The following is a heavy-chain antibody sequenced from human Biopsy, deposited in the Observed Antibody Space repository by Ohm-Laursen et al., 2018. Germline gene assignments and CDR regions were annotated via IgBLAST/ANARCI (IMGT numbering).Heavy chain of an antibody. Sequence: ASVKVSCKASGYTFTSYGIIWVRQATGQGPEWMGWMNPKSGKTGYEQKFRGRVTMTSDTSISTAYMELSSLGSEDTAAYYGARAVRNQLVSEYWGQGTLVTVSS. J-gene: IGHJ4*02. CDR3: ARAVRNQLVSEY. D-gene: IGHD1-1*01. CDR1: GYTFTSYG. V-gene: IGHV1-8*01. CDR2: MNPKSGKT.